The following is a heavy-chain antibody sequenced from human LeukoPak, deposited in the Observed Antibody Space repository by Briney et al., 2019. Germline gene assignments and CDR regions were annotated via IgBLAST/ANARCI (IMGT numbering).Heavy chain of an antibody. J-gene: IGHJ4*02. D-gene: IGHD6-13*01. CDR2: IYPGDSDT. Sequence: GGALKISCKGSGFSFTSYWIGWVRQMPGKCLEWIGIIYPGDSDTRYSPSFQGQVTISADKSISTAYLQWSSLKASDTAMYYCARHLHSSSWPFDYWGQGTLVTVSS. CDR3: ARHLHSSSWPFDY. CDR1: GFSFTSYW. V-gene: IGHV5-51*01.